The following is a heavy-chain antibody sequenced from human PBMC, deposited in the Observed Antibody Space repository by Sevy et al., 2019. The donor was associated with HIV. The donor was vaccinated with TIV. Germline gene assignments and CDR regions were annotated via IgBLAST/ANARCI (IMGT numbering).Heavy chain of an antibody. CDR1: GYTFTSYD. CDR3: ARAMGGYCSSTSCRNWFDP. D-gene: IGHD2-2*01. J-gene: IGHJ5*02. CDR2: ISAYNGNT. Sequence: ASVKVSCKASGYTFTSYDISWVRQAPGQGLEWMGWISAYNGNTNYAQTLQGRVTMTTDTSTTTAYMELRSLRSDDTAVYYCARAMGGYCSSTSCRNWFDPWGQGTQVTVSS. V-gene: IGHV1-18*04.